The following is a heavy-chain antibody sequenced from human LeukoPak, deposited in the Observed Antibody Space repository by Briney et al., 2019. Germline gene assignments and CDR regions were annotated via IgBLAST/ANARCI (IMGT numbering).Heavy chain of an antibody. Sequence: GGFLRLSCAASGFTFSSYGMHWVRQAPGKGLEWVAVISYDGSNKYYADSVKGRFTISRDNSKNTLYLQMNSLRAEDTAVYYCAKEAGIAAAGDIEYFDYWGQGTLVTVSS. V-gene: IGHV3-30*18. CDR3: AKEAGIAAAGDIEYFDY. CDR2: ISYDGSNK. J-gene: IGHJ4*02. CDR1: GFTFSSYG. D-gene: IGHD6-13*01.